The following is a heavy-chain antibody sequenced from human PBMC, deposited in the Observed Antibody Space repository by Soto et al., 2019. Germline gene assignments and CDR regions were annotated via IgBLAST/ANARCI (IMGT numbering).Heavy chain of an antibody. Sequence: VQLVQSGTEVKQPGSSVRVSCRASGDNFDSYAFSWVRQAPGQGLEWMGGFTPISVTTTYAQKFQDRVTITADEASATYYMGLSSLNSDDTAMYFCARHYCDSLDCGLDYWGQGTRVNVAS. D-gene: IGHD2-21*01. CDR3: ARHYCDSLDCGLDY. J-gene: IGHJ4*02. V-gene: IGHV1-69*01. CDR2: FTPISVTT. CDR1: GDNFDSYA.